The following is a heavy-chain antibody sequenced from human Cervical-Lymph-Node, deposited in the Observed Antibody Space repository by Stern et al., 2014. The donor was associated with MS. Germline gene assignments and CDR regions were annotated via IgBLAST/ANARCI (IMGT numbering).Heavy chain of an antibody. D-gene: IGHD4-17*01. V-gene: IGHV4-30-4*01. Sequence: QVQLQESGPGLVKPSQTLSLTCTVSGGSISGDYYWSLIRQPPGKGLEWIGYIYYSGSTYYNPSLKSRVTISVDTSKNQFSLKLSSVTAADTAVYYCARDHGDYVDYWGQGTLVTVSS. CDR3: ARDHGDYVDY. CDR1: GGSISGDYY. CDR2: IYYSGST. J-gene: IGHJ4*02.